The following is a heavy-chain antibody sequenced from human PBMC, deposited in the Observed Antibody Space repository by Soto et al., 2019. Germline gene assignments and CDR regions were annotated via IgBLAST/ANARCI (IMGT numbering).Heavy chain of an antibody. CDR1: GGSISSGDYY. CDR2: IYYSGST. Sequence: SETLSLTCTVSGGSISSGDYYWSWIRQPPGKGLEWIGYIYYSGSTYYNPSLKSRVTISVDTSKNQFSLKLSSVTAADTAVYYCAREVRTHSSTGDYYYYYGMDVWGQGTTVTVSS. CDR3: AREVRTHSSTGDYYYYYGMDV. J-gene: IGHJ6*02. V-gene: IGHV4-30-4*01.